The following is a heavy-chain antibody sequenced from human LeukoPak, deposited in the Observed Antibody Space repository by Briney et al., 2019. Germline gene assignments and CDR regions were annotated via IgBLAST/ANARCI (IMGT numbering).Heavy chain of an antibody. CDR1: GFTFSSYS. D-gene: IGHD3-3*01. J-gene: IGHJ4*02. V-gene: IGHV3-21*01. CDR2: ISSSSSYI. Sequence: GGSLRLSCAASGFTFSSYSMNWVRQAPGKGLEWVSSISSSSSYIYYADLVKGRFTISRDNAKNSLYLQMNSLRAEDTAVYYCARVLGVGGSRNYFDYWGQGTLVTVSS. CDR3: ARVLGVGGSRNYFDY.